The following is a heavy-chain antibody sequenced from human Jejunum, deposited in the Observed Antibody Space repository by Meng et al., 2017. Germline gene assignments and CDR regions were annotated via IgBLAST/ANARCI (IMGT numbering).Heavy chain of an antibody. Sequence: GESLKISCAASGFTFSWCWMRWVRQAPGKGLEWVANINPDGSEKYYVDSVKGRFTISRDNAKNSLYLQMNSLRAEDTAVYYCARGYWSSAWYWGQGALVTVSS. CDR2: INPDGSEK. D-gene: IGHD6-19*01. V-gene: IGHV3-7*01. CDR3: ARGYWSSAWY. CDR1: GFTFSWCW. J-gene: IGHJ4*02.